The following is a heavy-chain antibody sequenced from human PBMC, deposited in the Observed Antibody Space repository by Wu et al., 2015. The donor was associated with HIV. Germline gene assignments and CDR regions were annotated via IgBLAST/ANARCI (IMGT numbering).Heavy chain of an antibody. Sequence: QVQLVQSGAEVKKPGSSVKVSCKASGGTFSNYAISWVRQVPGQGLEWMGGIIPMFHTTNYAQKFQGRVTITADESTNTAYMELNSLRSEDTAVYYCATGGIAVAGTSWFDPWGQGTLVTVSS. V-gene: IGHV1-69*12. CDR2: IIPMFHTT. J-gene: IGHJ5*02. CDR1: GGTFSNYA. CDR3: ATGGIAVAGTSWFDP. D-gene: IGHD6-19*01.